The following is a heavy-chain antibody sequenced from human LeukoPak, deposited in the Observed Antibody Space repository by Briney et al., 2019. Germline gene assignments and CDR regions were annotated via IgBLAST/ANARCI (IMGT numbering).Heavy chain of an antibody. CDR3: ARGAYCTNGVCISYYYYMDV. J-gene: IGHJ6*03. CDR2: ISTSSIYI. CDR1: GFTFSSYS. Sequence: NPGGSLRLSCAASGFTFSSYSMNWVRQAPGKGLEWVSSISTSSIYIYYADSMKGRFTISRDNAKNSLYLQMNSLRAEDTAVYYCARGAYCTNGVCISYYYYMDVWGKGTTVTVSS. V-gene: IGHV3-21*01. D-gene: IGHD2-8*01.